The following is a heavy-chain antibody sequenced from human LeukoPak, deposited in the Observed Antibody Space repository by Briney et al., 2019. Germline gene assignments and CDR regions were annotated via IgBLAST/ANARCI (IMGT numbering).Heavy chain of an antibody. Sequence: GGSLRLSCAASGFTFSSYWMSWVRQAPGKGLEWVANIKQDGSEKYYVDSVKGRFIISRDNAKNSLYLQMNSLRAEDTAVYYCARPKGRIAVAGFDYWGQGTLVTVSS. CDR3: ARPKGRIAVAGFDY. CDR1: GFTFSSYW. CDR2: IKQDGSEK. V-gene: IGHV3-7*03. D-gene: IGHD6-19*01. J-gene: IGHJ4*02.